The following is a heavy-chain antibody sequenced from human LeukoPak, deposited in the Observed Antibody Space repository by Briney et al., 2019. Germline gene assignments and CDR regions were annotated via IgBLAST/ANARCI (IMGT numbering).Heavy chain of an antibody. CDR1: GFTFSSYS. D-gene: IGHD3-22*01. CDR3: ARGMIVALDY. V-gene: IGHV3-48*02. CDR2: ISSSSSTI. Sequence: PGGSLRLSCAASGFTFSSYSMNWVRQAPGKGLEWVSYISSSSSTIYYADSVKGRFTISRDNAKNSLYLQMSSLRDEDTAVYYCARGMIVALDYWGQGPLVTVSS. J-gene: IGHJ4*02.